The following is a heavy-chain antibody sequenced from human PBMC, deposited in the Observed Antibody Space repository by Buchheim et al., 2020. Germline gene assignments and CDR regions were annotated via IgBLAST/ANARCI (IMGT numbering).Heavy chain of an antibody. V-gene: IGHV1-46*01. J-gene: IGHJ5*02. CDR1: GYTFTNYY. D-gene: IGHD2-2*01. Sequence: QVQLVQSGAEVKKPGASVKVSCKASGYTFTNYYMHWVRQAPGQGLEWMGIVNPRGGSTSYAQKFQGRVTMTRETSTSTVYMELSSLRSEDTAVYFCARGGVVLLPAAIHWFDPWGQGTL. CDR2: VNPRGGST. CDR3: ARGGVVLLPAAIHWFDP.